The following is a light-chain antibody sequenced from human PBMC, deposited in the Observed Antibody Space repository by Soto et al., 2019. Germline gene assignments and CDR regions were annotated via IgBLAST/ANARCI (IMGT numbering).Light chain of an antibody. V-gene: IGKV3-15*01. Sequence: EIVMTQSPATLSLSPGERATLSCRASQSVSSNLAWYQQKPGQAPRLLIYDASSRATGIPARFSGSGSGTESTLTISSLQSGDFAVYYCQQYNNWPLYTFGQGTKLEIK. CDR2: DAS. CDR3: QQYNNWPLYT. CDR1: QSVSSN. J-gene: IGKJ2*01.